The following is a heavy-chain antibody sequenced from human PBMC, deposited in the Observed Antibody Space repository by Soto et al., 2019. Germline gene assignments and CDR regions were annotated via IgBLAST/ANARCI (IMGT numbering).Heavy chain of an antibody. CDR1: GGSISSYY. V-gene: IGHV4-59*08. J-gene: IGHJ4*02. D-gene: IGHD6-13*01. CDR3: ARYSRDFDY. CDR2: IYYSGST. Sequence: SETLSLTCTVSGGSISSYYWSWIRQPPGKRLEWIRYIYYSGSTNYNPSLKSRVTISVDTSKNQFSLKLSSVTAADTAVYYCARYSRDFDYWGQGTLVTVSS.